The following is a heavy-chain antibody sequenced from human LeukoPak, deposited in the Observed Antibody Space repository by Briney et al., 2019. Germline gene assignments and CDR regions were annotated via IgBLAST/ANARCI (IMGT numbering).Heavy chain of an antibody. J-gene: IGHJ6*03. Sequence: SETLSLTCTVSGGSISSSNYYWGWIRQPPGKGLECIGSIYYSGSTYYNPSLKSRVTISVDTSKNQFSLKLSSVTAADTAVYYCATGSSIYHYYYYMDVWGKGTTVTVSS. CDR2: IYYSGST. CDR3: ATGSSIYHYYYYMDV. CDR1: GGSISSSNYY. V-gene: IGHV4-39*01. D-gene: IGHD2/OR15-2a*01.